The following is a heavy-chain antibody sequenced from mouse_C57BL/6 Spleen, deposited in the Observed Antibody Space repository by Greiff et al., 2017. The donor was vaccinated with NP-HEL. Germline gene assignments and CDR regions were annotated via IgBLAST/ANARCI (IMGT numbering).Heavy chain of an antibody. Sequence: QVHVKQSGAELVRPGASVTLSCKASGYTFTDYEMHWVKQTPVHGLEWIGAIDPETGGTAYNQKFKGKAILTADKSSSTAYMELRSLTSEDSAVYYCTWDYDGAYFDYWGQGTTLTVSS. CDR2: IDPETGGT. CDR3: TWDYDGAYFDY. V-gene: IGHV1-15*01. D-gene: IGHD2-4*01. J-gene: IGHJ2*01. CDR1: GYTFTDYE.